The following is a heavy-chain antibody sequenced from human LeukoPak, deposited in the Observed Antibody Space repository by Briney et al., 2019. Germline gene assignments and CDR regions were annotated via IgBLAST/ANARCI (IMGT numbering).Heavy chain of an antibody. D-gene: IGHD3-10*01. CDR1: GFALRSYS. CDR3: ARGSSEVLLWFGESPN. Sequence: GGSLRLSCAASGFALRSYSMSWVRQAPGKGLEWLSHISGGSDTIYYADSVKGRFTISRDNAKNSLYLQMNRLRVDDTAVYYCARGSSEVLLWFGESPNWGQGTMVTVSS. CDR2: ISGGSDTI. J-gene: IGHJ3*01. V-gene: IGHV3-48*01.